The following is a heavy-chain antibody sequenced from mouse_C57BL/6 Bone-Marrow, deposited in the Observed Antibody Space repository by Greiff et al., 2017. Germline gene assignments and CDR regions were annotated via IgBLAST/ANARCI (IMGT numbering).Heavy chain of an antibody. V-gene: IGHV1-82*01. CDR3: ASPLITTVVDWYFEV. CDR2: IYPGDGDT. D-gene: IGHD1-1*01. J-gene: IGHJ1*03. CDR1: GYAFSSSW. Sequence: QVQLQQSGLELVKPGASVKISCKASGYAFSSSWMNWVKQRPGKGLEWIGQIYPGDGDTNYNGKFKGKATLTADKSSSTAYMQLSSLTSEDSAVYFWASPLITTVVDWYFEVWGTGTTVTVSS.